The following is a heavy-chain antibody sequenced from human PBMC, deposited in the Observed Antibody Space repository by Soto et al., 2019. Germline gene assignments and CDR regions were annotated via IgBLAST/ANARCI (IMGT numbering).Heavy chain of an antibody. CDR3: AMTSSSGKNYNGMDV. D-gene: IGHD6-13*01. CDR1: GYSFTSYW. CDR2: IYPGDSDT. Sequence: PGESLKISCKGPGYSFTSYWIGWVRQMPGKVLEWMGIIYPGDSDTRYSLSFQGQVTISADKSISTAYLQWSILKASDTAIYYCAMTSSSGKNYNGMDVWGQGTTVTVSS. J-gene: IGHJ6*02. V-gene: IGHV5-51*01.